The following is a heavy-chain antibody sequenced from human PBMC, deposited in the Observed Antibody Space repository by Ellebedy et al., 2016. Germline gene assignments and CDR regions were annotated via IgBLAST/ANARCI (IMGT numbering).Heavy chain of an antibody. Sequence: SETLSLXXAVYDESLSGYYWTWIRQSPGKGLEWIAEINESGSSNYNPSLQSRVTTSIDTSKKQFALKVTSVTAADTAIYFCARSPGTSAQGYYYYLDIWGKGTTVTVSS. CDR1: DESLSGYY. J-gene: IGHJ6*03. CDR3: ARSPGTSAQGYYYYLDI. D-gene: IGHD2-2*01. V-gene: IGHV4-34*01. CDR2: INESGSS.